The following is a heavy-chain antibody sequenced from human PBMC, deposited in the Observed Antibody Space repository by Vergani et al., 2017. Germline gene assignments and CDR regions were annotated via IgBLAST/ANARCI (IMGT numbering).Heavy chain of an antibody. CDR3: ARDWTYFFVSSSDYSSVLYY. J-gene: IGHJ4*02. V-gene: IGHV3-30*03. CDR2: ISKAGTHD. D-gene: IGHD3-22*01. CDR1: GFGFKNFA. Sequence: QVSLVESGGGVVQTGRSLTLPCSASGFGFKNFAMQWVRQAPGKGLGRVATISKAGTHDYYEPSVRGGLAVSSDDFKNTMYLQMDRLTTDDTAVYFCARDWTYFFVSSSDYSSVLYYWGQGILVTVSS.